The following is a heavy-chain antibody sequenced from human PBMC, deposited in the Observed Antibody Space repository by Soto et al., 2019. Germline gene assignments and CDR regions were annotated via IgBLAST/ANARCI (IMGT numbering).Heavy chain of an antibody. D-gene: IGHD2-8*02. Sequence: ESGGGLVQPGGSLRLSCVASGFTFNSYWMSWVRQAPGKGLEWLARIKDDGREIYYVDSVRGRFTISRDNAKNSLYLEMNGLRAEDTAVYYCKICHWSPDWGKGTQVTVSS. CDR1: GFTFNSYW. V-gene: IGHV3-7*01. CDR2: IKDDGREI. J-gene: IGHJ4*02. CDR3: KICHWSPD.